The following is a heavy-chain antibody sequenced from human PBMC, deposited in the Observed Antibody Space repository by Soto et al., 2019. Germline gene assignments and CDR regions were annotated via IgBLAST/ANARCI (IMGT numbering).Heavy chain of an antibody. Sequence: GVSLRLSCAASGFTFSSYAMSWVRQAPGKGLEWVSAISGSGGSTYYADSVKGRFTISRDNSKNTLYLQMNSLRAEDTAVYYCAKDVTYYDILTGPPEVWFDPWGQGTLVTVSS. V-gene: IGHV3-23*01. CDR3: AKDVTYYDILTGPPEVWFDP. J-gene: IGHJ5*02. CDR2: ISGSGGST. D-gene: IGHD3-9*01. CDR1: GFTFSSYA.